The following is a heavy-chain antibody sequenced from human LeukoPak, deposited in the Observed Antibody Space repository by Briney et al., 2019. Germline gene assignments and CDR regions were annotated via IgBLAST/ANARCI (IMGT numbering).Heavy chain of an antibody. Sequence: SQTLSLTCTISGGSISTYSWNWIRQAPGKGLEWIGYNYFSGTTNYNPALKSRVTISVDRSKNQFSLKLSSVTAADTAVYYCARDQGQLFDYWGQGTLVTVSS. J-gene: IGHJ4*02. CDR2: NYFSGTT. D-gene: IGHD6-13*01. V-gene: IGHV4-59*12. CDR3: ARDQGQLFDY. CDR1: GGSISTYS.